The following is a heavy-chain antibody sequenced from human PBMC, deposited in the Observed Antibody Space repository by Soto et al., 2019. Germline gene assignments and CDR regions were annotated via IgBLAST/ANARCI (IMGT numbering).Heavy chain of an antibody. CDR2: ISGSGGST. CDR1: GFTFSSYG. V-gene: IGHV3-23*01. J-gene: IGHJ5*02. D-gene: IGHD2-15*01. CDR3: ANDYCSGGSCYSWINWFDP. Sequence: GGSLRLSCAASGFTFSSYGMSWVRQAPGKGLEWVSAISGSGGSTYYADSVKGRFTISRDNSRNTLYLQMNSLRAEDTAVYYCANDYCSGGSCYSWINWFDPWGQGTLVTVSS.